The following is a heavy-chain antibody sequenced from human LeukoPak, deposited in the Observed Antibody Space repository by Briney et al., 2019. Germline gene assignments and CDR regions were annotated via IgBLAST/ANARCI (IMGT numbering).Heavy chain of an antibody. D-gene: IGHD2-2*01. Sequence: GGPLRLSCAASGFIFSDYYMSWIRQAPGKGLEWVSYISSTGNTIYYADSVKGRFTISRDNAKNSLYLQMNSLRAEDTAVYYCAKDSVILGYCSSTSCYGGYYFDYWGQGTLVTVSS. J-gene: IGHJ4*02. V-gene: IGHV3-11*04. CDR3: AKDSVILGYCSSTSCYGGYYFDY. CDR2: ISSTGNTI. CDR1: GFIFSDYY.